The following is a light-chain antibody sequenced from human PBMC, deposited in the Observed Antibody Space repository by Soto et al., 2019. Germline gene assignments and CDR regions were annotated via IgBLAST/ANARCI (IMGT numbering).Light chain of an antibody. V-gene: IGKV3-15*01. CDR3: QQYSNWWS. CDR2: GAS. J-gene: IGKJ1*01. CDR1: QSINSN. Sequence: EIVMTQSPATLSVSPGERATLSCRASQSINSNLAWYQQKPGQAPRLLIYGASTRATGVPARFSGSGSGTEFTLTISSLQSEDFAVYYCQQYSNWWSFGQGTKADIK.